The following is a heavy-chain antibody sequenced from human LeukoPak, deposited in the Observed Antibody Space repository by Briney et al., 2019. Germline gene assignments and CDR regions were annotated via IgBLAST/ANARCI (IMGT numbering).Heavy chain of an antibody. J-gene: IGHJ3*02. CDR1: GFTFSTYW. CDR2: IKYDGSEK. Sequence: PGGSLRLSCAASGFTFSTYWMNWVRQAPGKGLEWVANIKYDGSEKYYVDSVKGRFTISRDNAENSLHPQMNSLRAEDTAVYYCARDSVRGRPLVAFDIWGQGTMVTVSS. D-gene: IGHD6-6*01. V-gene: IGHV3-7*01. CDR3: ARDSVRGRPLVAFDI.